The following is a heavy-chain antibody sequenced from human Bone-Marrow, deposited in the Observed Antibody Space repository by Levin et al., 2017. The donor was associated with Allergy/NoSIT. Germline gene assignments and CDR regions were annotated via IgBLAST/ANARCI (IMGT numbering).Heavy chain of an antibody. CDR2: ISSSSTYT. Sequence: GESLKISCAASGFAFGDYSMNWVRQAPGKGLEWVSSISSSSTYTFYADSVKGRFTISRDNAKNSLYLQMNSLRVEDTALYFCARDGPVHCSGGSCYRAYNWFDPWGQGTQVTVSS. D-gene: IGHD2-15*01. J-gene: IGHJ5*02. CDR1: GFAFGDYS. CDR3: ARDGPVHCSGGSCYRAYNWFDP. V-gene: IGHV3-21*01.